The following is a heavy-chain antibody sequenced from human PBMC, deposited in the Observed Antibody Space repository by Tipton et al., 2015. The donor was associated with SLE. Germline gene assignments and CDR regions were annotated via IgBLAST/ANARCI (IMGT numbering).Heavy chain of an antibody. D-gene: IGHD3-9*01. CDR3: ARAGILTGSYPYFDY. V-gene: IGHV4-38-2*02. Sequence: PGLVKPSETLSLSCSVSGYSISSGFHWGWIRQPPGKGLEWIGEINHSGSTNYNPSLKSRVTISVDTSKNQFSLKLSSVTAADTALYYCARAGILTGSYPYFDYWGQGTLVTVSS. CDR1: GYSISSGFH. J-gene: IGHJ4*02. CDR2: INHSGST.